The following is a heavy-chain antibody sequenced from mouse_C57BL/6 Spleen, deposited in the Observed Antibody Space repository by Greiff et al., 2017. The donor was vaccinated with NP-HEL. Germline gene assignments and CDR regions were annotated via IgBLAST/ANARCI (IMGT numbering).Heavy chain of an antibody. J-gene: IGHJ1*03. D-gene: IGHD1-1*01. V-gene: IGHV5-2*01. CDR2: INSDGGST. Sequence: EVKLVESGGGLVQPGESLKLSCESNEYEFPSHDMSWVRKTPEKRLELVAAINSDGGSTYYPDTMERRFIISRDNTKKTLYLQMSSLRSEDTALYYCARRSYYYGSSSGWYFDVWGTGTTVTVSS. CDR1: EYEFPSHD. CDR3: ARRSYYYGSSSGWYFDV.